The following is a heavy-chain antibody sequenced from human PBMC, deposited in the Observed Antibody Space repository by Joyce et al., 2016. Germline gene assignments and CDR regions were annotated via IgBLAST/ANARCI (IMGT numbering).Heavy chain of an antibody. CDR1: GFTLSGSS. V-gene: IGHV3-73*02. J-gene: IGHJ6*02. CDR3: SNYDLWSGYSPSRDV. CDR2: IRSKANGDET. D-gene: IGHD3-3*01. Sequence: EVQLVESGGGLVQPGGSLKLSCAVSGFTLSGSSVHWVRQASGKGLEWVGRIRSKANGDETAYAASVKGRFSISIDDSKNTAYLQMNSLKTEDTAVYYCSNYDLWSGYSPSRDVWGQGSTVTVSS.